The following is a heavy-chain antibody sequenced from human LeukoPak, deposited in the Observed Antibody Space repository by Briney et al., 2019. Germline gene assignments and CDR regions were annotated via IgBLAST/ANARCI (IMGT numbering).Heavy chain of an antibody. D-gene: IGHD3-16*01. J-gene: IGHJ6*02. CDR2: IGPDGNEK. CDR1: GFTFSSHW. CDR3: ARVLLGNAHDAMDV. Sequence: GGSLRLSCAGSGFTFSSHWMGWVRQAPGKGLEWVANIGPDGNEKNHVDSVKGRFTISRDNAKNSLYLQMHSLKADETAIYFCARVLLGNAHDAMDVWGQGTTITVSS. V-gene: IGHV3-7*01.